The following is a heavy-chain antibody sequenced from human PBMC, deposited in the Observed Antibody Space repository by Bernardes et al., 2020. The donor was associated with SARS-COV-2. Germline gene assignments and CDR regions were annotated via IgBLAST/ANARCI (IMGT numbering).Heavy chain of an antibody. D-gene: IGHD3-10*01. V-gene: IGHV1-2*02. CDR2: INPSSGVT. CDR1: GYTFTHYY. J-gene: IGHJ4*02. Sequence: ASVKVSCKASGYTFTHYYIHWVRQAPGQGLEWMGWINPSSGVTNYAQKLQGGVTMTTDTSTSTAYMELSSLKADDTAVSYCTRGPISSIDYWGQGSLVTVSS. CDR3: TRGPISSIDY.